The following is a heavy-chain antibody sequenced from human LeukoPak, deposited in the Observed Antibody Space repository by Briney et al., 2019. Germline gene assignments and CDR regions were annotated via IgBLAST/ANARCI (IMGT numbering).Heavy chain of an antibody. CDR1: GFTFSSYS. Sequence: PGGSLRLSCAASGFTFSSYSMNWVRQAPGKGLEWVSYISSSSSTIYYADSVKGRFTISRDNAKNSLYLQMNSLRAEDTAVYYCARDLSGSGYYYVKGSFDYWGQGTLVTVSS. D-gene: IGHD3-22*01. CDR3: ARDLSGSGYYYVKGSFDY. J-gene: IGHJ4*02. CDR2: ISSSSSTI. V-gene: IGHV3-48*04.